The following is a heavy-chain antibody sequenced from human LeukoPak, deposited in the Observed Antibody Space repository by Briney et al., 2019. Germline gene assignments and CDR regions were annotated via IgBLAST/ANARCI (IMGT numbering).Heavy chain of an antibody. J-gene: IGHJ4*02. CDR3: ARGAITMVRGVVDY. Sequence: SETLSLTCTVSGGSISSYYWSWLRQPPGKGLEWIGYIYYSGSTNYNPSLKSRVTISVDTSKNQFSLKLSSVTAADTAVYYCARGAITMVRGVVDYWGQETLVTVPS. CDR2: IYYSGST. D-gene: IGHD3-10*01. V-gene: IGHV4-59*01. CDR1: GGSISSYY.